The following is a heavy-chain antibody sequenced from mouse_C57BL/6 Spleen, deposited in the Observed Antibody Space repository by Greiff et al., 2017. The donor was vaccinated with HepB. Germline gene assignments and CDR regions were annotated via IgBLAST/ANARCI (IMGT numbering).Heavy chain of an antibody. D-gene: IGHD2-13*01. CDR1: GYTFTSYW. CDR2: IHPNRGST. J-gene: IGHJ3*01. Sequence: QVQLQQPGAELVKPGASVKLSCKASGYTFTSYWMHWVKQRPGQGLEWIGMIHPNRGSTNYNEKFKSKATLTVDKSSSKAYMQLSSLTSEDAAGYYCARWDDYDDTWFAYWGQGTLVTVSA. CDR3: ARWDDYDDTWFAY. V-gene: IGHV1-64*01.